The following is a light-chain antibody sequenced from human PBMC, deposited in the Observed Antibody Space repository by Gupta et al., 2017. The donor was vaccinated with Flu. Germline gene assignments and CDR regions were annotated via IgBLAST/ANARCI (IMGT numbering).Light chain of an antibody. CDR1: SCSVSTYFY. J-gene: IGLJ2*01. Sequence: QTVVTQEPSFSVSPGGTVTLTCALHSCSVSTYFYPSWYQQAPGQPPRTLIYSTNIRSSGVPDRFSGSILGNKAALTITGAQTEDECHYFCMLYMNTTIFFGGGTKLTVL. V-gene: IGLV8-61*01. CDR3: MLYMNTTIF. CDR2: STN.